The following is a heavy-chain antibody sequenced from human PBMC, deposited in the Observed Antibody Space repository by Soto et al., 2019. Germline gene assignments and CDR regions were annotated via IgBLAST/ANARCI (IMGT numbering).Heavy chain of an antibody. CDR2: VNPSGGST. V-gene: IGHV1-46*01. J-gene: IGHJ1*01. CDR3: AREENCSDGICYSEYFQR. CDR1: GYIFTAYS. Sequence: QLQLEQSGAEVKKPGASVKVSCKASGYIFTAYSMHWVRRAPGQGLQWMGVVNPSGGSTNYAQKLQGRITLTRDTSRNTFYMDLSSLTSEDTAVYYCAREENCSDGICYSEYFQRWGQGTLVTVSS. D-gene: IGHD2-15*01.